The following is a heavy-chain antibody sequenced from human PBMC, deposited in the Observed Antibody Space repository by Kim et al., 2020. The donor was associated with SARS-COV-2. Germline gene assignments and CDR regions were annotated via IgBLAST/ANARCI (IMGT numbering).Heavy chain of an antibody. D-gene: IGHD6-19*01. CDR3: ARRGPYSSGWYHRWFDP. CDR2: IYYSGST. V-gene: IGHV4-39*01. J-gene: IGHJ5*02. Sequence: SETLSLTCTVSGGSISSSSYYWGWIRQPPGKGLEWIGSIYYSGSTYYNPSLKSRVTISVDTSKNQFSLKLSSVTAADTAVYYCARRGPYSSGWYHRWFDPWGQGTLVTVSS. CDR1: GGSISSSSYY.